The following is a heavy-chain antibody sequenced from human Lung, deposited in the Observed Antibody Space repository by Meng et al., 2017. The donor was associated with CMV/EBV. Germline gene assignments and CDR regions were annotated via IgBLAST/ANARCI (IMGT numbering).Heavy chain of an antibody. CDR3: AREGPDYNSSYFDY. V-gene: IGHV3-30-3*01. CDR2: ISYDGNN. D-gene: IGHD2/OR15-2a*01. Sequence: QVQLVESGGVVVRPGRSLRLSCAASGFTFRTYAMHWVRQAPGKGLEWMTIISYDGNNKYADSVKGRFTISRDNSKNTLYLQMNSLRTEDTAVYYCAREGPDYNSSYFDYWGQGTLVTVSS. J-gene: IGHJ4*02. CDR1: GFTFRTYA.